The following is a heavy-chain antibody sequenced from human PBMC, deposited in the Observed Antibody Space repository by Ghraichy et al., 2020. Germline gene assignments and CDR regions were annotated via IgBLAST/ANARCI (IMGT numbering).Heavy chain of an antibody. CDR3: TTDPAAMYFEN. CDR2: IRSRADGGKT. J-gene: IGHJ4*02. D-gene: IGHD2-2*01. Sequence: GESLNISCAASGFTFSDAWMSWVRQVPGKGLEWVGRIRSRADGGKTDYAAPVQGRFTISRDDSKDTLYLQMSSPKIEDTAVYYCTTDPAAMYFENWGQGTLVTVSP. V-gene: IGHV3-15*01. CDR1: GFTFSDAW.